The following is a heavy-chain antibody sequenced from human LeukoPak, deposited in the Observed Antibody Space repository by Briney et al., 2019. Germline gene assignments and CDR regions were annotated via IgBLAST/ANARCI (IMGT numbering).Heavy chain of an antibody. CDR1: GFTFSSYG. J-gene: IGHJ4*02. CDR3: AKREGFKVGEDFDY. Sequence: GRSLRLSCAASGFTFSSYGMHWVRQAPGKGLEWVAVISYDGSNKYYADSVKGRFTISRDNSKNTLYLQMNSLRAEDTAVYYCAKREGFKVGEDFDYWGQGTLVTVSS. CDR2: ISYDGSNK. V-gene: IGHV3-30*18. D-gene: IGHD3-10*01.